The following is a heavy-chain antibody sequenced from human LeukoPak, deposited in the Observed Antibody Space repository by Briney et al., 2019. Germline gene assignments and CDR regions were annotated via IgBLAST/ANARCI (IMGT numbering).Heavy chain of an antibody. J-gene: IGHJ4*02. V-gene: IGHV3-21*01. CDR3: AREGATAAPY. Sequence: SGGSLRLSCAASGFTFSSYSTNWVRQAPGKGLEWVSAISSSSSYIYYADSVKGRFTISRDNARNSLYLQMNSLRAEDTAMYYCAREGATAAPYWGQGTLVTVSS. D-gene: IGHD5-18*01. CDR1: GFTFSSYS. CDR2: ISSSSSYI.